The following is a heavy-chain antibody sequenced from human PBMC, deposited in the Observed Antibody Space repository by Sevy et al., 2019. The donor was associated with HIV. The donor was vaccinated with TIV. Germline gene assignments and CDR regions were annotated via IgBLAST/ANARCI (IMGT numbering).Heavy chain of an antibody. D-gene: IGHD6-13*01. J-gene: IGHJ4*02. Sequence: GGSLRLSCAATGFTVTSNYMSWVRQAPGKGLEWVSGFYNGDSTQYAASVKGRFTISSDKYNNTLYLQMDSLRAEDTAVYYCAREAGSSSFDYWGQGTLVTVSS. V-gene: IGHV3-53*01. CDR3: AREAGSSSFDY. CDR2: FYNGDST. CDR1: GFTVTSNY.